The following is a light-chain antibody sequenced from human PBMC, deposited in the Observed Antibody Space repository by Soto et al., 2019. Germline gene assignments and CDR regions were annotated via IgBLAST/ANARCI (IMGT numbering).Light chain of an antibody. CDR1: QSISSY. J-gene: IGKJ5*01. V-gene: IGKV1-39*01. CDR2: AAS. Sequence: DIQMTQSPSSLSASVGDRVTITCRASQSISSYLNWYQQKPGKAPKLLLYAASSLQSSVPSRFSGSGSGTDFTLTISSLQPEEFATYYCQQSYSTPITFGQGTRLEIK. CDR3: QQSYSTPIT.